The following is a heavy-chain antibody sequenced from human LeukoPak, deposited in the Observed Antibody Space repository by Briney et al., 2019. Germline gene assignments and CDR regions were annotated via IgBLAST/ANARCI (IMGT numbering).Heavy chain of an antibody. CDR3: ARGWGPHDY. Sequence: GGSLRLSCAASGFTFSSYWVSWVRQAPGKGLEWVANIKQDGSEKYYVDSVKGRFTISRDNAKNSLYLQMNSLRAEDTAVYYCARGWGPHDYWGQGTLVTVSS. J-gene: IGHJ4*02. CDR2: IKQDGSEK. CDR1: GFTFSSYW. V-gene: IGHV3-7*01. D-gene: IGHD7-27*01.